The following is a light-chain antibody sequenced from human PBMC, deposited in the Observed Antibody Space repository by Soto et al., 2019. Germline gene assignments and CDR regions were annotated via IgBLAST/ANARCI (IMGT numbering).Light chain of an antibody. V-gene: IGLV1-40*01. CDR1: SSNIGAGYD. CDR2: GDT. CDR3: QSYDSSLSVVV. J-gene: IGLJ2*01. Sequence: QSVLTQPPSVSGAPGQRVIISCTGSSSNIGAGYDVKWYQQLPGTAPKLLIYGDTNRPSGVPDRFSVSKSGTSASLAITGLQTEDEADYYCQSYDSSLSVVVFGGGTKLTVL.